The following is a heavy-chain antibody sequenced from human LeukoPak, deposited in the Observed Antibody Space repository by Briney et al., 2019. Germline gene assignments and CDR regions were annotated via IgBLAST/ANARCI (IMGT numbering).Heavy chain of an antibody. J-gene: IGHJ4*02. V-gene: IGHV3-30*02. CDR1: GFTFSSYG. D-gene: IGHD3-3*01. CDR3: SRIDDFWSGYLPFDY. CDR2: IRYDGSNK. Sequence: GGSLRLSCAASGFTFSSYGMHWVRQAPGKGLEWVAFIRYDGSNKYYADSVKGRFTISRDNAKNSLYLQMNSLRAEDTAVYYCSRIDDFWSGYLPFDYWGQGTLVTVSS.